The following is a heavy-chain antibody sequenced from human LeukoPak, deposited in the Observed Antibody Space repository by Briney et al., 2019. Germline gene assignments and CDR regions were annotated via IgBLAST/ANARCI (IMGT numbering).Heavy chain of an antibody. CDR1: GGSFSGYY. CDR3: ARGRAQYYGSGSYYTSRSSPFDY. D-gene: IGHD3-10*01. Sequence: SETLSLTCAAYGGSFSGYYWSWIRQPPGKGLEWIGEINHSGSTNYNPSLKSRVTISVDTSKNQFSPKLSSVTAADTAVYYCARGRAQYYGSGSYYTSRSSPFDYWGQGTLVTVSS. CDR2: INHSGST. V-gene: IGHV4-34*01. J-gene: IGHJ4*02.